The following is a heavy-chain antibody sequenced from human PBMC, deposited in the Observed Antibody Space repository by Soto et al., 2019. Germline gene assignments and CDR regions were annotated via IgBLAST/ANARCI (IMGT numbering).Heavy chain of an antibody. D-gene: IGHD3-10*01. J-gene: IGHJ4*02. V-gene: IGHV3-23*01. CDR1: GFTFSSYS. Sequence: EVQLLESGGGLVQPGGSLRLSCAASGFTFSSYSMSWVRQAPGKGLEWVSGFRSGGDDETTYYADAVRGRFTISRDNDKNTLFLQMNSLRAEDTAIYYCAKKVNSGSGSQFFDYWGQGTLVTVSS. CDR3: AKKVNSGSGSQFFDY. CDR2: FRSGGDDETT.